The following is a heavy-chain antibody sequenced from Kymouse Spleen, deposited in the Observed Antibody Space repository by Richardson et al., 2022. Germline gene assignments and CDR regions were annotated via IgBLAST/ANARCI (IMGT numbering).Heavy chain of an antibody. CDR3: ARGYSSAYYYYYGMDV. J-gene: IGHJ6*02. D-gene: IGHD6-19*01. Sequence: QVQLQQWGAGLLKPSETLSLTCAVYGGSFSGYYWSWIRQPPGKGLEWIGEINHSGSTNYNPSLKSRVTISVDTSKNQFSLKLSSVTAADTAVYYCARGYSSAYYYYYGMDVWGQGTTVTVSS. CDR1: GGSFSGYY. V-gene: IGHV4-34*01. CDR2: INHSGST.